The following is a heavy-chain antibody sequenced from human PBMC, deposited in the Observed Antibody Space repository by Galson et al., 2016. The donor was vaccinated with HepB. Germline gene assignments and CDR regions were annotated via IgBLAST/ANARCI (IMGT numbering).Heavy chain of an antibody. V-gene: IGHV1-3*04. Sequence: SVKVSCKASGYTFTPYAIHWVRQVPGQGLEWLGWLNTGNGNTNYSQRFQNFQGRLTSTSDTSATTAYMELSGLKSEDTAIYYCARAGKVGDAFDYWGQGTLVTVSS. CDR1: GYTFTPYA. J-gene: IGHJ4*02. D-gene: IGHD1-26*01. CDR2: LNTGNGNT. CDR3: ARAGKVGDAFDY.